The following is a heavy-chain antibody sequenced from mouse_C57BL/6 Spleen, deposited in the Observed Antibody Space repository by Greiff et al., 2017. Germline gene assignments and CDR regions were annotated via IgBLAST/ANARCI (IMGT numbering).Heavy chain of an antibody. V-gene: IGHV1-82*01. CDR3: ARGGYYGSRGYFDY. Sequence: QVQLQQSGPELVKPGASVKISCKASGYAFSSSWMNWVKQRPGKGLEWIGRIYPGDGDTNYNGKFKGKATLTADKSSSTAYMQLSSLTSEDSAVYFCARGGYYGSRGYFDYWGQGTTLTVSS. CDR1: GYAFSSSW. D-gene: IGHD1-1*01. J-gene: IGHJ2*01. CDR2: IYPGDGDT.